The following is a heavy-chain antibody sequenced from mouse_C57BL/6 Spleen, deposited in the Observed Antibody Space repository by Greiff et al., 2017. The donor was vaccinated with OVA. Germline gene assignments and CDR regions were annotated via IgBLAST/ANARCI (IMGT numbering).Heavy chain of an antibody. CDR1: GYTFTDYY. J-gene: IGHJ4*01. Sequence: VQLQQSGPELVKPGASVKISCKASGYTFTDYYMNWVKQSHGKSLEWIGDINPNNGGTSYNQKFKGKATLTVDKSSSTAYMELRSLTSEDSAVYYCARGITTVVAPYYAMDYWGQGTSVTVSS. V-gene: IGHV1-26*01. CDR3: ARGITTVVAPYYAMDY. CDR2: INPNNGGT. D-gene: IGHD1-1*01.